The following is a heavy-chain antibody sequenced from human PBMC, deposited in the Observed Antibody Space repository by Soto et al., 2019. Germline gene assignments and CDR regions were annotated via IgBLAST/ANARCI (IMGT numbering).Heavy chain of an antibody. CDR2: IYHSGTT. CDR3: ARDNYGGLLDF. CDR1: GDSISSIYY. V-gene: IGHV4-38-2*02. J-gene: IGHJ4*02. Sequence: SETLSLTCAVSGDSISSIYYWAWIRQPPGKILEWIGSIYHSGTTYYNPSLKSRVTISVDTSKNQFSLKLTSVTAADSAVYYCARDNYGGLLDFWGPGTLGTVSS. D-gene: IGHD4-17*01.